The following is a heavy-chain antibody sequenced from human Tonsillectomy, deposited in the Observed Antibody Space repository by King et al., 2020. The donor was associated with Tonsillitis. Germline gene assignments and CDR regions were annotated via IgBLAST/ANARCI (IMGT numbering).Heavy chain of an antibody. CDR2: IKQDGSEK. CDR1: GFSFSNYW. Sequence: VQLVESGGGLVQPGGSLRLSCAASGFSFSNYWMYWVRQAPGRGLEWVAKIKQDGSEKYYVDSVKGRFTISSDNAKNSLYLQMNSLRAEDTARYYCARVATTTDYFDYWGQGTLVTVSS. D-gene: IGHD1-14*01. V-gene: IGHV3-7*03. J-gene: IGHJ4*02. CDR3: ARVATTTDYFDY.